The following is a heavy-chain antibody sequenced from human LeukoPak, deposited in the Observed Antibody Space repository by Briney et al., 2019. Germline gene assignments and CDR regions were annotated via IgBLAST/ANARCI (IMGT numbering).Heavy chain of an antibody. Sequence: ASVKVSCKASGYTFTSYGISWVRQAPGQGLEWMGWISAYNGNTNYAQKLQGRVTMTTDTSTSTAYMELRSLRSDDTAVYYCARDRSGYDILTGYYIYYGMDVWGQGTTVTVSS. CDR3: ARDRSGYDILTGYYIYYGMDV. J-gene: IGHJ6*02. V-gene: IGHV1-18*01. CDR2: ISAYNGNT. CDR1: GYTFTSYG. D-gene: IGHD3-9*01.